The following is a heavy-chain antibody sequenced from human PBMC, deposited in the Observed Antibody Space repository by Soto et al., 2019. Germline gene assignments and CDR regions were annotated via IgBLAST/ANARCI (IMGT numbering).Heavy chain of an antibody. CDR3: ARGYYYGSGSYYPFDY. Sequence: SETLSLTCTFSGSSISSGDYYWSWIRQPPGKGLEWIGYIYYSGSTYYNPSLKSRVTISVDTFKNQFSLKLSSVTAADTAVYYCARGYYYGSGSYYPFDYWGQGTLVTVSS. J-gene: IGHJ4*02. D-gene: IGHD3-10*01. CDR1: GSSISSGDYY. V-gene: IGHV4-30-4*01. CDR2: IYYSGST.